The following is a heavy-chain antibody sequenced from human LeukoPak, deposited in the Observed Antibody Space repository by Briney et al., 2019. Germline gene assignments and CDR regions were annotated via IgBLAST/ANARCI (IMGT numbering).Heavy chain of an antibody. D-gene: IGHD4-23*01. V-gene: IGHV1-69*02. CDR3: ARIDYGGNSGTAY. CDR1: GGTFSSYT. J-gene: IGHJ4*02. CDR2: TIPILGIA. Sequence: SVKVSCKASGGTFSSYTISWVRQAPGQGLEWMGRTIPILGIANYAQKFQGRVTITADKSTSTAYMELSSLRSEDTAVYYCARIDYGGNSGTAYWGQGTLVTVSS.